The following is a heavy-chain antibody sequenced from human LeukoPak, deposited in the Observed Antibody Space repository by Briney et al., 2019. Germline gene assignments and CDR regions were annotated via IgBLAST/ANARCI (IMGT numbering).Heavy chain of an antibody. Sequence: ASVKVSCKVSGYTLTELSMHWVRQAPGKGLEWMGGFDPEDGETIYAQKFQGRVTMTEDTSTDTASMELSSLRSEDTAVYYCATGGLRLGELSIDYWGQGTLVTVSS. V-gene: IGHV1-24*01. CDR3: ATGGLRLGELSIDY. CDR1: GYTLTELS. CDR2: FDPEDGET. J-gene: IGHJ4*02. D-gene: IGHD3-16*02.